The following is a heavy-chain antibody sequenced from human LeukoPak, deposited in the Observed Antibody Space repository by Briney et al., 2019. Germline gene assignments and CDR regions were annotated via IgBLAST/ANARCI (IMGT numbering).Heavy chain of an antibody. V-gene: IGHV1-18*01. D-gene: IGHD3-10*01. CDR2: ISAYNGNT. Sequence: ASVKVSCKASGYTFTSYGISWVRQAPGQGLEWMGWISAYNGNTNYAQKLQGRVTMTTDTSTSTAYMELRSLRSDDTAVYYCVRDTYYYGSGSYFPSAPSFDYWGQGTLVTVSS. CDR1: GYTFTSYG. CDR3: VRDTYYYGSGSYFPSAPSFDY. J-gene: IGHJ4*02.